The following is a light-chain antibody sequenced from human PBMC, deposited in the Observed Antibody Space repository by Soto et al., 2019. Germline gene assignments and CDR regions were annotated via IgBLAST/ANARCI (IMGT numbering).Light chain of an antibody. J-gene: IGLJ1*01. Sequence: SYELPQPPSVSVSPGPTASITCSGAKLGDKYACWYQQKPGQSPVLVIYQDSKRHSGIPERFSGSNSGNTATLTISGTQAMDEADYYCQAWDSSTEVFGTGTKVTVL. CDR3: QAWDSSTEV. CDR2: QDS. V-gene: IGLV3-1*01. CDR1: KLGDKY.